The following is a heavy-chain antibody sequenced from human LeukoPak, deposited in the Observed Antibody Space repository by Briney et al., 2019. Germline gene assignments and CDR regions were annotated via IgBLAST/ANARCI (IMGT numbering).Heavy chain of an antibody. Sequence: PSETLSLTCAVYGGSFSGYYWSWIRQPPGKGLEWIGEINHSGSTNYDPSLKSRVTISVDTSKNQFSLKLSSVTAADTAVYYCARITYYYDSSGYYGADYFDYWGQGTLVTVSS. V-gene: IGHV4-34*01. CDR2: INHSGST. J-gene: IGHJ4*02. D-gene: IGHD3-22*01. CDR3: ARITYYYDSSGYYGADYFDY. CDR1: GGSFSGYY.